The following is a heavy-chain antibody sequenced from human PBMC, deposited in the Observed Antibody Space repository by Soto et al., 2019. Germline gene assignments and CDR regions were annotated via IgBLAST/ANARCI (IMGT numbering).Heavy chain of an antibody. V-gene: IGHV3-9*01. CDR2: ITWNGGTI. D-gene: IGHD6-13*01. J-gene: IGHJ5*02. CDR3: AKGGSAALIAPSGRDYWFDP. CDR1: GFAFDDYV. Sequence: GGSLRLSCAASGFAFDDYVMHWVRQPPGRGLEWVSGITWNGGTIRYVASVKGRFTISRDNAKNSLYLQMNRLRPEDTAVDYCAKGGSAALIAPSGRDYWFDPWGQGTQVTVSS.